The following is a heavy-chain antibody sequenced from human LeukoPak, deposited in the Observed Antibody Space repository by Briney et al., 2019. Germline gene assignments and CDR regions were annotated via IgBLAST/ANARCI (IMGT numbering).Heavy chain of an antibody. Sequence: PSETLSLTCTVSGGSISSGSYYWSWIRQPAGKGLEWIGRIYTNGSTNYNPSLTSRVTISVDTSKNQFSLKLSSVTAADTAVYYCASDSYYYDSSGYFSHWFDPWGQGTLVTVSS. V-gene: IGHV4-61*02. CDR1: GGSISSGSYY. D-gene: IGHD3-22*01. CDR2: IYTNGST. J-gene: IGHJ5*02. CDR3: ASDSYYYDSSGYFSHWFDP.